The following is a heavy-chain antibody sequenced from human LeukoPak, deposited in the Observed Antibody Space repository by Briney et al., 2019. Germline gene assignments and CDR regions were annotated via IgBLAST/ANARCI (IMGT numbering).Heavy chain of an antibody. V-gene: IGHV4-59*11. J-gene: IGHJ4*02. CDR3: ARGREGVDY. CDR2: IYYSGST. CDR1: GGSISSHY. Sequence: SETLSLTCTVSGGSISSHYWSWIRQPPGKGLEWIGYIYYSGSTNYNPSFKSRVTISVDTSKNQFSLKLSSVTAADTAVYYCARGREGVDYWGQGTLVTVSS. D-gene: IGHD1-26*01.